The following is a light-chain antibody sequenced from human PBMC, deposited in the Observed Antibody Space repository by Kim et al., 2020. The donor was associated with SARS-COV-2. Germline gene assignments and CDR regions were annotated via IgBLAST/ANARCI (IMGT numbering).Light chain of an antibody. J-gene: IGLJ1*01. Sequence: GQSDTMSCTGTSSDVGDDNSVSWDQQQPGKAPKLMIYGVTKRPSGVPDRFSGSKSGNTASLTVSGLQAEGEADYYCGSYADSNNYVFGTGTKVTVL. CDR2: GVT. V-gene: IGLV2-8*01. CDR3: GSYADSNNYV. CDR1: SSDVGDDNS.